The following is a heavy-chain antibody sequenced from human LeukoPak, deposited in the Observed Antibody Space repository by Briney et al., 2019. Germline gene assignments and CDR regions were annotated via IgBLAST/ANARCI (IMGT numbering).Heavy chain of an antibody. Sequence: PGGSLRLSCAASGFTFSSYWMHWVRHAPGKGLVWVSRINSDGSSTSYADSVKGRFTISRDNAKNTLYLQMNSLRAEGTAVYYCARVAWGSAADAFDMWGQGTMVTVSS. D-gene: IGHD3-16*01. CDR2: INSDGSST. J-gene: IGHJ3*02. CDR3: ARVAWGSAADAFDM. CDR1: GFTFSSYW. V-gene: IGHV3-74*01.